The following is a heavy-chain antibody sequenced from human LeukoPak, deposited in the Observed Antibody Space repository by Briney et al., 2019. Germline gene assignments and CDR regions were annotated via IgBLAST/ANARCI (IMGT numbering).Heavy chain of an antibody. V-gene: IGHV5-51*01. CDR2: IYPGDSDT. CDR3: ARPRDILTGYFGGAFDI. CDR1: GYSFTSYW. D-gene: IGHD3-9*01. J-gene: IGHJ3*02. Sequence: GESLKISCKGSGYSFTSYWIGWVRQMPGKGLEWMGIIYPGDSDTRYSPSFRGQVTISADKSISTAYLQWSSLKASDTAMYYCARPRDILTGYFGGAFDIWGQGTMVTVSS.